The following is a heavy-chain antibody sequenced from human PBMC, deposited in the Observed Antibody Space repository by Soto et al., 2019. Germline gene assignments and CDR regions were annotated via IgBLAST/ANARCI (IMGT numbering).Heavy chain of an antibody. D-gene: IGHD5-18*01. CDR2: ISGSGGST. CDR1: GFTFSSYA. J-gene: IGHJ4*02. Sequence: EVQLLESGGGLVQPGGSLRLSCAASGFTFSSYAMSWVRPAPGKGLGWVSAISGSGGSTYYADSVKGRFTISRDKSKNTLYLQMNSLRDEDTAVYYCEKDDEYSYGPHLNFDYWGQGTLVTVTS. V-gene: IGHV3-23*01. CDR3: EKDDEYSYGPHLNFDY.